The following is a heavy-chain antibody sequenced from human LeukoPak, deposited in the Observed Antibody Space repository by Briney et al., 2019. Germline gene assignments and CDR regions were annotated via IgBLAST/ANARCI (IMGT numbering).Heavy chain of an antibody. D-gene: IGHD6-13*01. CDR1: GGSIRRGGYY. Sequence: SQTLSLTCTVSGGSIRRGGYYWSWIRQHPGKGLEWIGYIYFSGSTYYNPSLKSRVTISVDTSKNQFSLRLSSVTAADTAVYYCARDTAAATVDYWGQGTLVTVSS. J-gene: IGHJ4*02. CDR3: ARDTAAATVDY. CDR2: IYFSGST. V-gene: IGHV4-31*03.